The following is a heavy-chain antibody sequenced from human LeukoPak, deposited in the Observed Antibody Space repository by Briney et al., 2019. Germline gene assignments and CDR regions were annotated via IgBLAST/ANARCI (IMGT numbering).Heavy chain of an antibody. CDR1: GFTFDDYA. CDR2: ISWNSGSI. D-gene: IGHD3-10*01. V-gene: IGHV3-9*01. J-gene: IGHJ4*02. Sequence: GGSLRLSCAASGFTFDDYALHWVRQAPGKGLEWVSGISWNSGSIGYADSVKGRFTITRDNAKNSLYLQMNSLRAEDTALYYCAKDALMEYYGSGPIDYWGQGTLVTVSS. CDR3: AKDALMEYYGSGPIDY.